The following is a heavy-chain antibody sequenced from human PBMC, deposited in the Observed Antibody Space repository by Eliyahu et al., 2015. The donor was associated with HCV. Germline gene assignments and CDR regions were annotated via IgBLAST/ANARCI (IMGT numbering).Heavy chain of an antibody. CDR1: GGSFRAFY. Sequence: QVQLQQWGAGLLKPSETLSLTCAVYGGSFRAFYWSWIRQPPGRGLEWIGEITHSGSTNYNPSLKSRLTISIDTSKNQFSLKLTSLTAADTAAYYCAGLRGVIFYNYHAMDVWGQGTTVTVSS. D-gene: IGHD3-10*01. V-gene: IGHV4-34*02. CDR3: AGLRGVIFYNYHAMDV. J-gene: IGHJ6*02. CDR2: ITHSGST.